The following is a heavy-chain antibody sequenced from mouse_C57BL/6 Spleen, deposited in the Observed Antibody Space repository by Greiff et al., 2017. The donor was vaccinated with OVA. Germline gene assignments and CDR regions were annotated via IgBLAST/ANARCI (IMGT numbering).Heavy chain of an antibody. CDR3: ARGLTTVVAKAY. J-gene: IGHJ3*01. CDR2: ISYDGSN. V-gene: IGHV3-6*01. D-gene: IGHD1-1*01. Sequence: VQLQQSGPGLVKPSQSLSLTCSVTGYSITSGYYWNWIRQFPGNKLEWMGYISYDGSNNYNPSLKNRISITRDTSKNQFFLKLNSVTTEDTATYYCARGLTTVVAKAYWGQGTLVTVSA. CDR1: GYSITSGYY.